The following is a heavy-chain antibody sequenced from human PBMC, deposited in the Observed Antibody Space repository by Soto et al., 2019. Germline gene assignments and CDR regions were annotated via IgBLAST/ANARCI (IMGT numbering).Heavy chain of an antibody. CDR1: GGSISGSYYY. CDR3: ATSQKGYNWNYFDH. D-gene: IGHD1-20*01. J-gene: IGHJ4*02. CDR2: VFYTGFT. Sequence: SETLSLTCAVSGGSISGSYYYWAWLRQSPGKGPEWIGSVFYTGFTSYNPSLESRVSVSVDTSKSQFSLKLSAVTAADTAVYYCATSQKGYNWNYFDHWGQGALVSVSS. V-gene: IGHV4-39*01.